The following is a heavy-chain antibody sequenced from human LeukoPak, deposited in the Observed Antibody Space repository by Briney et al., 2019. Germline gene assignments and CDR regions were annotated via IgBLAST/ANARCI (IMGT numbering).Heavy chain of an antibody. J-gene: IGHJ4*02. D-gene: IGHD4-17*01. Sequence: SVKVSCKASGGTFYTYAFNWVRQAPGQGLEWMGRIIPVFGTPHYAQKYQGRLTITTDEFASTVYMELSSLRSQDTAIYYCARIEGDYGVFVFWGQGTLVTVSS. CDR1: GGTFYTYA. V-gene: IGHV1-69*05. CDR3: ARIEGDYGVFVF. CDR2: IIPVFGTP.